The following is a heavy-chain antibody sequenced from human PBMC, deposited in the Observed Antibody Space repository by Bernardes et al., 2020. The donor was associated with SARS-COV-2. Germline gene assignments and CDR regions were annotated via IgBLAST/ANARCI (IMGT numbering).Heavy chain of an antibody. Sequence: VGSLRLSCAASGFPFSSYAMGWVRQSPGKGLDWVSTISGSGGRTYYADSVKGRFTISRDNSKNTLILQMNSLRVDDTATYYCAIPGGDWGQGTLVTVSS. D-gene: IGHD3-16*01. CDR3: AIPGGD. V-gene: IGHV3-23*01. CDR1: GFPFSSYA. J-gene: IGHJ4*02. CDR2: ISGSGGRT.